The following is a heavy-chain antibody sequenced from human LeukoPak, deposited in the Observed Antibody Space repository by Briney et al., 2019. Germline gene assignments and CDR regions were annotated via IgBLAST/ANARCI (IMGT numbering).Heavy chain of an antibody. D-gene: IGHD4-17*01. V-gene: IGHV3-21*01. CDR1: GFTFSSFN. CDR3: ARSAYGDSAFEY. Sequence: GGSLRLTCTASGFTFSSFNMNWVRRSPGKGLKWVASISGSSSYRNYADSLKGRFTISRDNDKNSVYLQMNSLRAEETAVYYCARSAYGDSAFEYWGQGTLITVSS. CDR2: ISGSSSYR. J-gene: IGHJ4*02.